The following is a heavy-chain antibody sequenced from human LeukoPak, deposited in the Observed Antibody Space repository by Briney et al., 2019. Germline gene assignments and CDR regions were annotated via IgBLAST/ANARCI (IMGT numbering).Heavy chain of an antibody. D-gene: IGHD3-22*01. CDR2: ISNSGGST. V-gene: IGHV3-23*01. CDR3: ARDSAYYDSSGYYYIDY. J-gene: IGHJ4*02. Sequence: GGSLRLSCAASGFTLVNYLMSWVRQAPGKGLEWVSTISNSGGSTYYADSVKGRLTISRDNSKNTLYLQMNSLRAEDTAVYYCARDSAYYDSSGYYYIDYWGQGTLVTVSS. CDR1: GFTLVNYL.